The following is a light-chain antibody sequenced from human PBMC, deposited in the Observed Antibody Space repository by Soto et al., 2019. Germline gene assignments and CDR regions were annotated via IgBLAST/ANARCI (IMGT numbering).Light chain of an antibody. J-gene: IGLJ1*01. CDR1: SSNIGSNS. CDR2: STN. V-gene: IGLV1-44*01. Sequence: QSVLTQPPSASGTPGQRVTISCSGSSSNIGSNSVNWYQQLPGTAPKLLIYSTNQRPSGVPDRLSGSKSGTSASLAISRLQSDDEADYYCASWDDSLNGLYVFGTGTKVTVL. CDR3: ASWDDSLNGLYV.